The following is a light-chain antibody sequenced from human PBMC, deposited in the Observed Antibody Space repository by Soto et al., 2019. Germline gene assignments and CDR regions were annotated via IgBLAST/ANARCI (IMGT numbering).Light chain of an antibody. V-gene: IGKV1-27*01. Sequence: DIQMTQSPASLSASIGDRVTITCRASQAIVTSLAWYQQKPGEAPNLLIYAASTLQSGFPSRFSGSKSGTEFTLTITSLQPEDVATYYCQKYSTAPFTFGPGTKVDVE. CDR2: AAS. CDR3: QKYSTAPFT. CDR1: QAIVTS. J-gene: IGKJ3*01.